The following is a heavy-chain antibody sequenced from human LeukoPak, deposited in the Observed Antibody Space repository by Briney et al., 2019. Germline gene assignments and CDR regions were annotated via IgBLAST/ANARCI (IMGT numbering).Heavy chain of an antibody. J-gene: IGHJ6*03. CDR2: IYPGDSDT. CDR3: ARTAEWELLPRHYYYYYYMDV. Sequence: GESLKIPCKGSGYSFTSYWIGWVRQMPGKGLEWMGIIYPGDSDTRYSPSFQGQVTISADKSISTAYLQWSSLKASDTAMYYCARTAEWELLPRHYYYYYYMDVWGKGTTVTVSS. CDR1: GYSFTSYW. V-gene: IGHV5-51*01. D-gene: IGHD1-26*01.